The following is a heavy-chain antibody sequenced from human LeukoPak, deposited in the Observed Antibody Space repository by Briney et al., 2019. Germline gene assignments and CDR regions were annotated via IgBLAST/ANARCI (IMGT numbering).Heavy chain of an antibody. Sequence: GGSLRLSCAASGFTFSSYNMNWVRQAPGRGLEWVSSISSSSSYIYYADSLKGRFTISRDNAKNSLYLQMNSLRAEDTAVYYCARDAYGDYSFDYWGQGTLVTVSS. D-gene: IGHD4-17*01. CDR1: GFTFSSYN. CDR2: ISSSSSYI. V-gene: IGHV3-21*01. J-gene: IGHJ4*02. CDR3: ARDAYGDYSFDY.